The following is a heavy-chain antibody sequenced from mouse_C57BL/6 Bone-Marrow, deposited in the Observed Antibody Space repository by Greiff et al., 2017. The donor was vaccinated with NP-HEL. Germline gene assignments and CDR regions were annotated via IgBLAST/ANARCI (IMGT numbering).Heavy chain of an antibody. CDR2: IYPRSGNT. CDR3: ATAQAKAYFDV. D-gene: IGHD3-2*02. CDR1: GYTFTSYG. V-gene: IGHV1-81*01. J-gene: IGHJ1*03. Sequence: QVQLQQSGAELARPGASVKLSCKASGYTFTSYGISWVKQRTGQGLEWIGEIYPRSGNTYYNEKFKGKATLTADKSSSTAYMELRSLTSEDSAVYFCATAQAKAYFDVWGTGTTVTVSS.